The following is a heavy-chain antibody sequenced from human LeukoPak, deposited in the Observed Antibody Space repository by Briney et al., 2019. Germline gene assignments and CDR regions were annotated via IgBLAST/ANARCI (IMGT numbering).Heavy chain of an antibody. CDR2: ISSSSSYI. J-gene: IGHJ6*02. Sequence: GGSLRLSCAASGFTFSSYGMNWVRQAPGKGLEWVSSISSSSSYIYYADSVKGRFTISRDNAKNSLYLQMNSLRAEDTAVYYCARDRVVPAPVRGYYYGMDVWRQGTTVTVSS. D-gene: IGHD2-2*01. V-gene: IGHV3-21*01. CDR3: ARDRVVPAPVRGYYYGMDV. CDR1: GFTFSSYG.